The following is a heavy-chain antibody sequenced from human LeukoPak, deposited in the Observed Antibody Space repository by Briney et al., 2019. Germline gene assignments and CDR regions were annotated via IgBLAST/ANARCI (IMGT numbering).Heavy chain of an antibody. V-gene: IGHV3-48*01. CDR1: GFTFSSYS. J-gene: IGHJ6*03. Sequence: PGGSLRLSCAASGFTFSSYSMNWVRQAPGKGLEWVSYISSSSSTIYYADSVKGRFTISRDNAKNSLYLQMNSLRAEDTAVYYCARGIEDYDFWSGYYFGYYYYYMDVWGKGTTVTVSS. D-gene: IGHD3-3*01. CDR3: ARGIEDYDFWSGYYFGYYYYYMDV. CDR2: ISSSSSTI.